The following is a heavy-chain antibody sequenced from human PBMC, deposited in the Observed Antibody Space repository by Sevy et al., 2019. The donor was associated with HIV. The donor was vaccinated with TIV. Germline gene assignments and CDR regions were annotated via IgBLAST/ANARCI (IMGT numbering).Heavy chain of an antibody. CDR1: CGSISSSSYY. CDR3: ARLNRTYWYSSSWYSYFDY. Sequence: SETLSLTCTVSCGSISSSSYYWGWIRQPPGKGLEWIGSIYYSGSTYYNPSLKSRVTISVDTSKNQFSLKLSSVTAADTAVYYCARLNRTYWYSSSWYSYFDYWGQGTLVTVSS. CDR2: IYYSGST. D-gene: IGHD6-13*01. J-gene: IGHJ4*02. V-gene: IGHV4-39*01.